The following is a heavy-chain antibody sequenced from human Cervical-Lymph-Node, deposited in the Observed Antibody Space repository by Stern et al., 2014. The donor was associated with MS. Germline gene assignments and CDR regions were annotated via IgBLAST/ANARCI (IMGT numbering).Heavy chain of an antibody. CDR3: ATTRWDLFTWNWFDP. J-gene: IGHJ5*02. CDR2: IHDSGST. Sequence: VQLVESGPGLVKPSQTLSLTCTVSGGSISSSGYYWSWIRQPADKGLEWIGRIHDSGSTYYNPSLKSRVPISMDTAQNQFSLKMTSVTAADTAVYYCATTRWDLFTWNWFDPWGQGTLVTVSS. D-gene: IGHD1-26*01. CDR1: GGSISSSGYY. V-gene: IGHV4-61*02.